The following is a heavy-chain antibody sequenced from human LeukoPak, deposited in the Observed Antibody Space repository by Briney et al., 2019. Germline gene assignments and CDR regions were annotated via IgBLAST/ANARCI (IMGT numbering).Heavy chain of an antibody. D-gene: IGHD5-12*01. J-gene: IGHJ5*02. CDR3: ARDYSGWSLDP. Sequence: QPGGSLRLSCAASGFTFSSYWMHWVRQAPGKGLEWVSYISDGGKTKYSADSVKGRFTISRDNAKNSLYLQMNSLRAEDTAVYYCARDYSGWSLDPWGQGTLVTVSS. CDR1: GFTFSSYW. V-gene: IGHV3-48*04. CDR2: ISDGGKTK.